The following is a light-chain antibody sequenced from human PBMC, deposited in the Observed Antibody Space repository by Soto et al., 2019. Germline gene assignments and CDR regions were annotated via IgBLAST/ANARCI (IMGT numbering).Light chain of an antibody. CDR2: DAS. J-gene: IGKJ5*01. Sequence: DIQMTQSPSTLSASVGDRVTITCRASQSISCWLAWYQQKPGKAPKLLIYDASSLESGVPSRLSASGSGTEITITISSLQPDDFATYYCQHYNSYSLFGQGTLLEIK. CDR3: QHYNSYSL. CDR1: QSISCW. V-gene: IGKV1-5*01.